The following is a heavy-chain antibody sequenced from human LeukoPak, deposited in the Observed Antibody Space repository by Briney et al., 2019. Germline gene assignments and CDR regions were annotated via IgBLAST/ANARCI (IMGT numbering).Heavy chain of an antibody. Sequence: GGSLRLSCAASGFSFSSFGMSWVRQAPGRGLQWVSSISGDGRDTFYADSVKGRFTVSRDNAKNSLYLQMNSLRVEDTAMYYCARAWRGFNYGYSDNWGQGSLVTVSS. J-gene: IGHJ4*02. V-gene: IGHV3-23*01. CDR1: GFSFSSFG. CDR3: ARAWRGFNYGYSDN. D-gene: IGHD5-18*01. CDR2: ISGDGRDT.